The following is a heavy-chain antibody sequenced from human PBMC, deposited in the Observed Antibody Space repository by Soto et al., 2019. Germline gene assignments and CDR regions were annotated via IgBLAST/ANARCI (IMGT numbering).Heavy chain of an antibody. V-gene: IGHV1-58*01. CDR1: GLTFIDSA. Sequence: GASVKVSCKASGLTFIDSAVQWVRQTRGHRLEWIGWIVVGSGNTNYAQEFQGRVTITRDMSTNTVYMEMSSLRSEDSAVFYCWTAVLTYSCDSSGYYCDGIDTWGQGTTVTVSS. J-gene: IGHJ3*02. CDR3: WTAVLTYSCDSSGYYCDGIDT. CDR2: IVVGSGNT. D-gene: IGHD3-22*01.